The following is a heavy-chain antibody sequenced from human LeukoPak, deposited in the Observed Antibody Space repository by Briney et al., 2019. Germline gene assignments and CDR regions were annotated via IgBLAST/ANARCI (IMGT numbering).Heavy chain of an antibody. CDR3: ARGNRYCSGGSCYEAFDY. CDR2: VNPNSANT. J-gene: IGHJ4*02. D-gene: IGHD2-15*01. CDR1: GYTFTSYD. V-gene: IGHV1-8*01. Sequence: GASVKVSCEASGYTFTSYDINWVRQATGQGLEWMGWVNPNSANTGYAQKFQGRITMTRNTSISTVYMELSSLISEDTAVYYCARGNRYCSGGSCYEAFDYWGQGTLVTVSS.